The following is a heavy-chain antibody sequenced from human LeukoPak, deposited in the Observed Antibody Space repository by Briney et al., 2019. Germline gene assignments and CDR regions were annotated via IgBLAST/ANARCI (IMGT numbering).Heavy chain of an antibody. CDR1: GGSISSYY. Sequence: SETLSLTGTVSGGSISSYYWSWIRQPPGKGLEWCGYIYYSGSTNYKPSLKSGVTISVDTSKNQFSLKLSSVTAADTAVYYCAGGDSRGYYTGYYYYYMDVWGKGTTVTVSS. CDR2: IYYSGST. D-gene: IGHD3-22*01. CDR3: AGGDSRGYYTGYYYYYMDV. J-gene: IGHJ6*03. V-gene: IGHV4-59*01.